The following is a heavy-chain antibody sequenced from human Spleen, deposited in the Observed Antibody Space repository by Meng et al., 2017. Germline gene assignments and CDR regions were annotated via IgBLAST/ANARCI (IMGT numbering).Heavy chain of an antibody. D-gene: IGHD4-11*01. Sequence: QGPLQQWGAGLLKPSGTLSLTWVVSGGSFSDYYWSWIRQPPGKGLEWIGEINHSGSTNYNPSLESRATISVDTSQNNLSLKLSSVTAADSAVYYCARGPTTMAHDFDYWGQGTLVTVSS. V-gene: IGHV4-34*01. CDR2: INHSGST. CDR3: ARGPTTMAHDFDY. CDR1: GGSFSDYY. J-gene: IGHJ4*02.